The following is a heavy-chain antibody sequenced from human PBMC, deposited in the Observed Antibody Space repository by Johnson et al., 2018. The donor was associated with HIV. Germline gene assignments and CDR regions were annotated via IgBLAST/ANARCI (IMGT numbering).Heavy chain of an antibody. CDR3: AKDEEGYSSAWSAGTAFDI. V-gene: IGHV3-23*04. CDR2: ISGSGGST. CDR1: GFTFSSYA. J-gene: IGHJ3*02. Sequence: VQLVESGGGLVQPGRSLRLSCAASGFTFSSYAMSWVRQAPGKGLEWVSAISGSGGSTYYADSVKGRFTISRDNSKNTLYLQMNSLRAEDTAIYYCAKDEEGYSSAWSAGTAFDIWGQGTMVTVSS. D-gene: IGHD6-13*01.